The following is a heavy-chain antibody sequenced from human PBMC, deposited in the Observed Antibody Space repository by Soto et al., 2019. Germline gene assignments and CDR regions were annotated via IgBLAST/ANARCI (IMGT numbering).Heavy chain of an antibody. D-gene: IGHD3-9*01. CDR3: AKSPGGLYYDILTGYRLYFDY. CDR1: VFTFSSEA. CDR2: ISGSGGST. Sequence: GWSLRLCTAASVFTFSSEAMSWFRQAPGKGLEWVSAISGSGGSTYYADSVKGRFTISRDNSKNTLYLQMNSLRAEDTAVYYCAKSPGGLYYDILTGYRLYFDYWGQGTLVTVSS. V-gene: IGHV3-23*01. J-gene: IGHJ4*02.